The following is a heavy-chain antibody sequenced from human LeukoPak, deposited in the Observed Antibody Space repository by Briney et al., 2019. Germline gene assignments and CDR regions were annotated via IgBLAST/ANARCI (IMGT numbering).Heavy chain of an antibody. J-gene: IGHJ4*02. Sequence: GGSLRLSCAASGFTFSSYAMHWVRQAPGQRLEWMGWINAGNGNTKYSQKFQGRVTITRDTSASTAYMELSSLRSEDTAVYYCARDYSGYENYFDYWGQGTLVTVSS. CDR3: ARDYSGYENYFDY. D-gene: IGHD5-12*01. V-gene: IGHV1-3*01. CDR1: GFTFSSYA. CDR2: INAGNGNT.